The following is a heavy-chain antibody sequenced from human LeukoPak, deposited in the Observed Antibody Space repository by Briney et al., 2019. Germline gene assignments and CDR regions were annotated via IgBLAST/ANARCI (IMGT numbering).Heavy chain of an antibody. CDR1: GGSISSYY. CDR2: IYYSGGT. Sequence: SETLSLTCTVSGGSISSYYWSWIRQPPGKGLGWIGYIYYSGGTNYNPSLESRVTISVDTSKNQFSLKLSSVTAADTAGDYCARHLPADYYDSSGYLDYWGQGTLVTVSS. V-gene: IGHV4-59*08. J-gene: IGHJ4*02. D-gene: IGHD3-22*01. CDR3: ARHLPADYYDSSGYLDY.